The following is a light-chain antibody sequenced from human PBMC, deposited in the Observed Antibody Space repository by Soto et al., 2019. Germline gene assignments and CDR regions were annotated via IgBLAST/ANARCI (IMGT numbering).Light chain of an antibody. CDR3: QQYNSYSRT. CDR1: QTIGRW. CDR2: AAS. J-gene: IGKJ1*01. Sequence: DIQMTQSPSTLSASVGDRVTITCRASQTIGRWLAWYQQKPGKPPKLLMFAASTLESGVPSRFSGSGSGREFSLTISSLQPDDFATYYCQQYNSYSRTFGQGTKVEIK. V-gene: IGKV1-5*01.